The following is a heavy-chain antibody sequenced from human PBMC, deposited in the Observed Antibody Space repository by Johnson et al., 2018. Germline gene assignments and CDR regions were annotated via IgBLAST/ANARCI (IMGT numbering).Heavy chain of an antibody. CDR1: GFTFSSYS. D-gene: IGHD3-22*01. V-gene: IGHV3-21*01. J-gene: IGHJ3*02. CDR3: ARDVVVTAFEI. Sequence: VQLVESGGGLVKPGGSLRLSCAASGFTFSSYSMNWVRQAPGKGLEWVSSISSSSSYIYYADSVKGRFTISRDNAKNSLYLQRNSLGAEDTAVYYGARDVVVTAFEIWGQGTMVTVSS. CDR2: ISSSSSYI.